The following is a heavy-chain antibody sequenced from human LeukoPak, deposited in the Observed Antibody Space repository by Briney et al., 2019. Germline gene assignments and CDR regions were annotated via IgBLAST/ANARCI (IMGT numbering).Heavy chain of an antibody. CDR1: GFTFSSYS. CDR3: ARNSPTYYYDSSGLDY. CDR2: ISSSSSYI. V-gene: IGHV3-21*01. Sequence: GGSLRLSCAASGFTFSSYSMNWVRQAPGKGLEWVSSISSSSSYIYYADSVKGRFTISRDNAKNSLYLQMNSLRAEDTAVYYCARNSPTYYYDSSGLDYWGQGILVTVSS. D-gene: IGHD3-22*01. J-gene: IGHJ4*02.